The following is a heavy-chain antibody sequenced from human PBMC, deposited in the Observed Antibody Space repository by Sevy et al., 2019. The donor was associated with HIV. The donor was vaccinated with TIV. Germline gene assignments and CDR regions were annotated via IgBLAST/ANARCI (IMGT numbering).Heavy chain of an antibody. V-gene: IGHV1-3*01. Sequence: ASVKVSCKASGYTFTSYAIHWVRQAPGQRLEWMGWINPGNGNTKYSQKFQGRVTITRDTSASTTYMELSSLRSEATAVYYCAGSVIPTAIFDYWGRGTLVTVSS. J-gene: IGHJ4*02. CDR3: AGSVIPTAIFDY. CDR2: INPGNGNT. D-gene: IGHD2-2*01. CDR1: GYTFTSYA.